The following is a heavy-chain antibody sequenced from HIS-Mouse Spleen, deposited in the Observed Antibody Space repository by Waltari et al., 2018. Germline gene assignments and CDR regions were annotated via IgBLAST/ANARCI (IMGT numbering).Heavy chain of an antibody. CDR3: ARGQDEAFDI. J-gene: IGHJ3*02. CDR2: TKPNRGGK. V-gene: IGHV1-2*02. Sequence: QVQLVQSGAEVKKPGASVKVSCKASGYTFTGYYMHWVREAPGQGREWMERTKPNRGGKNHGKKVQGRVTMTRDTSISTAYIERSRLRSDDTAGDYCARGQDEAFDIWGQGTMVTVSS. CDR1: GYTFTGYY.